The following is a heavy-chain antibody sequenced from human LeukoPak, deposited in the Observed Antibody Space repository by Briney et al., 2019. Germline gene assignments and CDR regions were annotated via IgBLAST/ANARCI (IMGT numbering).Heavy chain of an antibody. CDR2: IYYSGST. Sequence: SETLSLTCTVSGGSISSYYWSWIRQPPGKGLEWIGYIYYSGSTNYNPSLKSRVTISVDTSKNQFSLKLSSVTAADTAVYYCARGYTNNYYFDYWGQGTLVTVSS. V-gene: IGHV4-59*01. D-gene: IGHD5-24*01. CDR3: ARGYTNNYYFDY. J-gene: IGHJ4*02. CDR1: GGSISSYY.